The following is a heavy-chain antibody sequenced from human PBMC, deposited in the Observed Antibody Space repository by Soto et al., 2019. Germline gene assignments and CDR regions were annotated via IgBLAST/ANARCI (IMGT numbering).Heavy chain of an antibody. V-gene: IGHV4-61*01. CDR2: IYYSGST. J-gene: IGHJ4*02. CDR3: ARGHHDYYYDSSGLYY. CDR1: GGSVRSGSYY. D-gene: IGHD3-22*01. Sequence: SETLSLTCTVSGGSVRSGSYYWSWIRQPPGKGLEWIGYIYYSGSTNYNPSLKSRVTISVDTSKNQFSLKLSSVTAADTAVYYCARGHHDYYYDSSGLYYWGQGSLVTVSS.